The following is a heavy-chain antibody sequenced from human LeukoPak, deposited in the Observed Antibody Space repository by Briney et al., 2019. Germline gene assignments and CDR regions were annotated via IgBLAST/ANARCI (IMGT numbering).Heavy chain of an antibody. V-gene: IGHV1-69*01. D-gene: IGHD2-15*01. Sequence: SVKVSCKASVGIFSSYAISWVRQAPGQGLEWMGGIIPIFGTANYAQKFQGRVTITADESTSTAYMELSSLRSEDTAVYYCASDSCSGGSCLDYWGQGTLVTVSS. CDR3: ASDSCSGGSCLDY. J-gene: IGHJ4*02. CDR1: VGIFSSYA. CDR2: IIPIFGTA.